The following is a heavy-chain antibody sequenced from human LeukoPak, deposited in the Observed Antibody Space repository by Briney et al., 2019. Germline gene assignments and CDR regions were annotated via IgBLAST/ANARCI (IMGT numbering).Heavy chain of an antibody. Sequence: GGSLRLSCAASGFTFSSYAMHWVRQAPGKGLEWVAVISYDGSNKYYADSVKGRFTISRDNSKNTLYLQMNSLRAGDTAVYYCARVQDGSGSYSWGLYWGQGTMVSVSS. V-gene: IGHV3-30*04. D-gene: IGHD3-10*01. J-gene: IGHJ4*02. CDR2: ISYDGSNK. CDR3: ARVQDGSGSYSWGLY. CDR1: GFTFSSYA.